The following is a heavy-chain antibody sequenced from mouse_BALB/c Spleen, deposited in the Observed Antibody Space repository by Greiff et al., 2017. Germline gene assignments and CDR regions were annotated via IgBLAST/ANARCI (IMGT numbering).Heavy chain of an antibody. CDR1: GYAFSSYW. J-gene: IGHJ4*01. CDR3: ASAYLYYAMDY. CDR2: IYPGDGDT. Sequence: VQLQQSGAELVRPGSSVKISCKASGYAFSSYWMNWVKQRPVQGLEWIGQIYPGDGDTNYNGKFKGKATLTADKSSSTAYMQLSSLTSEDSAVYFCASAYLYYAMDYWGQGTSVTVSS. D-gene: IGHD5-5*01. V-gene: IGHV1-80*01.